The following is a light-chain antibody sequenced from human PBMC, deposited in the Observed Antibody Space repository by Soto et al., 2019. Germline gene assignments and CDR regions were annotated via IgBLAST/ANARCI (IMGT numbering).Light chain of an antibody. CDR1: NSDVGDYNY. CDR2: DVT. V-gene: IGLV2-14*01. J-gene: IGLJ2*01. CDR3: TSHTITNTHML. Sequence: QSALTQPASVSGSPGQSITISCTGTNSDVGDYNYDSWYQQHPGKAPKLMIYDVTNRPSGVSNRFSGSKSGYTASLTISGLQAEDDADYCCTSHTITNTHMLFGGGTNLTVL.